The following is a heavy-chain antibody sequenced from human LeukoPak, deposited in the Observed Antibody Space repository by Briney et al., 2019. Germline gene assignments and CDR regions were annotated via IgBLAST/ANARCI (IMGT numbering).Heavy chain of an antibody. CDR2: IYYSGST. Sequence: SETLSLTCTLSGGSISRYYRSWIRQPPGKGLEWIGYIYYSGSTNYNPSLKSRVTISVDTSKNQFSLKLSSVTAADTAVYYCARDPGRSSSWYPGLGSYWFDPWGQGTLVTVSS. V-gene: IGHV4-59*01. J-gene: IGHJ5*02. D-gene: IGHD6-13*01. CDR3: ARDPGRSSSWYPGLGSYWFDP. CDR1: GGSISRYY.